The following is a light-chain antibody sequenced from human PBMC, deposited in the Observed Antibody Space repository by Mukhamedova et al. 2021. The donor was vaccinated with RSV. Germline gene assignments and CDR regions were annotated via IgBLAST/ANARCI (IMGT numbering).Light chain of an antibody. V-gene: IGLV2-11*01. CDR3: CSYAGSYVV. J-gene: IGLJ2*01. Sequence: DRFSGSKSGNTASLTISGLQAEDEADYYCCSYAGSYVVFGGGTKLTVL.